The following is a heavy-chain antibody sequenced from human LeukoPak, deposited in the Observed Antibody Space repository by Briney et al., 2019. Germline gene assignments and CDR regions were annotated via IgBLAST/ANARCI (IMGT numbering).Heavy chain of an antibody. CDR2: INPNSGGT. J-gene: IGHJ4*02. CDR1: GYTFTGYY. Sequence: ASVKVSCKASGYTFTGYYMHWVRQAPGQGLEWMGWINPNSGGTNYAQKFQGRVTMTRDTSINTAYMELSRLRSDDTAVYYCAREHYDILTGFLNTFDYWGQGTLVTVSS. V-gene: IGHV1-2*02. D-gene: IGHD3-9*01. CDR3: AREHYDILTGFLNTFDY.